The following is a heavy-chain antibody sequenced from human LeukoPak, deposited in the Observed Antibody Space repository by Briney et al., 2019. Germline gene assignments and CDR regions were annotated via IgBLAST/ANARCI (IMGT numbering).Heavy chain of an antibody. Sequence: GRSLRLSCAASGFTFSSYAMHWVRQAPGKGLEWVAVISYDGSNKYYADSVKGRFTISRDNSKNTLYLQMNSLRAEDTAVYYCARNKMYYYDSSGPGAFDVWGQGTMVTVSS. CDR1: GFTFSSYA. CDR3: ARNKMYYYDSSGPGAFDV. J-gene: IGHJ3*01. CDR2: ISYDGSNK. D-gene: IGHD3-22*01. V-gene: IGHV3-30-3*01.